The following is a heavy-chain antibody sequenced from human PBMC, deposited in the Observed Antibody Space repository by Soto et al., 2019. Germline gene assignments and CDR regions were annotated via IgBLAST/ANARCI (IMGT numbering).Heavy chain of an antibody. CDR1: GFTFSSYG. V-gene: IGHV3-33*01. CDR2: IWYDGSNK. Sequence: GGSLRLSCAASGFTFSSYGMHWVRQAPGKGLEWVAVIWYDGSNKYYADSVKGRFTISRDNSKNTLYLQMNSLRAEDTAVYYCARDSDPVLRYFDWSPYYFDYWGQGTLVTVSS. J-gene: IGHJ4*02. D-gene: IGHD3-9*01. CDR3: ARDSDPVLRYFDWSPYYFDY.